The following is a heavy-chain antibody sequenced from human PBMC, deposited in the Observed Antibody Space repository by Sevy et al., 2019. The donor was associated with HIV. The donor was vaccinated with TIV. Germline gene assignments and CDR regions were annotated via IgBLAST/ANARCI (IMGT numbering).Heavy chain of an antibody. Sequence: GGSLRLSCAASIFTFNIYGMQWVRQAPGKGLEWVAYMRKDGLTTYYADSVKGRFTISRDSSKNTLYLQMNSLRIEDAALYDCTRETTYYDAAGPVPGDIWGQGTMVTVSS. V-gene: IGHV3-30*02. CDR3: TRETTYYDAAGPVPGDI. CDR1: IFTFNIYG. D-gene: IGHD3-16*01. CDR2: MRKDGLTT. J-gene: IGHJ3*02.